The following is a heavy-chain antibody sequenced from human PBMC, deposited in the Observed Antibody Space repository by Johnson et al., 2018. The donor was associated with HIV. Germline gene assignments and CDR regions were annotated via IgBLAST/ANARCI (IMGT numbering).Heavy chain of an antibody. CDR2: ISYDGSKR. CDR1: GFSFSSYA. J-gene: IGHJ3*02. D-gene: IGHD5-18*01. Sequence: QVQLVESGGGVVQPGGSLRLSCAASGFSFSSYAMHWVRQAPGKGLEWVAVISYDGSKRYYADSVRGRFTISRDNSKNMLYLQVNGLRVEDTVVYYCVRDLYSYEDAFDIWGQGTMVTVSS. CDR3: VRDLYSYEDAFDI. V-gene: IGHV3-30*11.